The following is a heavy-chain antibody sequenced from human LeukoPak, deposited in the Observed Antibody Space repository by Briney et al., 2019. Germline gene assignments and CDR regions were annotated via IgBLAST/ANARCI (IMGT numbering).Heavy chain of an antibody. D-gene: IGHD4-23*01. J-gene: IGHJ4*02. V-gene: IGHV3-74*01. CDR3: GREGATVATQIDY. CDR2: INTDGRNT. Sequence: SGGSLRLSCAASGFTFSTYWMYWVRQAPGKGLVWVSRINTDGRNTGYADSVKGRFTISRDNAKNTLYLQMNSLRAEDTAVYFCGREGATVATQIDYWGQGTLATVSS. CDR1: GFTFSTYW.